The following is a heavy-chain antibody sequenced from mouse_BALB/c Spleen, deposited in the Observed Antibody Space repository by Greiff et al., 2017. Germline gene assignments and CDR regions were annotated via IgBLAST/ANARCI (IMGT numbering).Heavy chain of an antibody. CDR3: ARRDYYGSSYNFDY. D-gene: IGHD1-1*01. V-gene: IGHV3-8*02. CDR1: GDSITSGY. Sequence: DVQLQESGPSLVKPSQTLSLTCSVTGDSITSGYWNWIRKFPGNKLEYMGYISYSGSSYYNPSLKSRISITRDTSKNQYYLQLNSVTTEDTATYYCARRDYYGSSYNFDYWGQGTTLTVSS. CDR2: ISYSGSS. J-gene: IGHJ2*01.